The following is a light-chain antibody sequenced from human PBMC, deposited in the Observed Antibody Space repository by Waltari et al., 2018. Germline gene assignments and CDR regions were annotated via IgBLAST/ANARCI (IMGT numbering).Light chain of an antibody. CDR3: QQRSHWPMYT. CDR1: ESISSQ. V-gene: IGKV3-11*01. Sequence: EIVLTQSRATLSLSPGDRATLSCRASESISSQLAWYQQKPGQAPRILIYDTSNRAAGIPARFSGSGSGTDFSLTISSLEPEDFVVYYCQQRSHWPMYTFGQGTKLEIQ. CDR2: DTS. J-gene: IGKJ2*01.